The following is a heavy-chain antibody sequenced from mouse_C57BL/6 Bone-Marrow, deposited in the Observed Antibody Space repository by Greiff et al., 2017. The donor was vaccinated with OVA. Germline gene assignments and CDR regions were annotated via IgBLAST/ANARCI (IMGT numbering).Heavy chain of an antibody. Sequence: EVKLVESGGGLVQPGGSMKLSCAASGFTFSDAWMDWVRQSPEKGLEWVAEIRNKANNHATYYAESVKGRFTIYRDDYKSSVYLQMNSLRAEDTGIYYCTGLTEAWFAYWGQGTLVTVSA. V-gene: IGHV6-6*01. CDR3: TGLTEAWFAY. CDR2: IRNKANNHAT. CDR1: GFTFSDAW. J-gene: IGHJ3*01.